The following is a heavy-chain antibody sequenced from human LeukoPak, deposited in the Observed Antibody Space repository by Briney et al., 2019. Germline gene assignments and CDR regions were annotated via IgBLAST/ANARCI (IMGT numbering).Heavy chain of an antibody. D-gene: IGHD7-27*01. CDR3: ATTTLNWVTQIFDY. V-gene: IGHV1-69*06. CDR1: GGTFSSYA. J-gene: IGHJ4*02. Sequence: SVKVSCKASGGTFSSYAISWVRQAPGQGLEWMGGIIPIFGTANYAQKFQGRVTMTEDTSTDTAYMELSSLRSEDTAVYYCATTTLNWVTQIFDYWGQGTLVTVSS. CDR2: IIPIFGTA.